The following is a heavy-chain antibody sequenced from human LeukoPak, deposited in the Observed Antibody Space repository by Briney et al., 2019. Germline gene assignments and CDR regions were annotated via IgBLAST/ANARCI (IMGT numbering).Heavy chain of an antibody. Sequence: SVKVSCKPSGGTFSGQAVSWVRHAPGQGLEWMGRIIPIFGSTDYSQTFQGRVIITTDEHATVVYLELSSLRSDDTAVYYCARGVRSHFYDYSGLYYYYLDLWGKGITVTVSS. CDR2: IIPIFGST. J-gene: IGHJ6*03. CDR1: GGTFSGQA. CDR3: ARGVRSHFYDYSGLYYYYLDL. D-gene: IGHD3-22*01. V-gene: IGHV1-69*05.